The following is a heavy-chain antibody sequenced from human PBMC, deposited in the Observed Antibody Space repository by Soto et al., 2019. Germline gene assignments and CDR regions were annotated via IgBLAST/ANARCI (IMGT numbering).Heavy chain of an antibody. Sequence: PSETLSLTCIISGDSISSNIYYWGWLRQPPGEGLEWIGSIQKSGSTHYNQSLKKRINISVGTSKKQFSLSLNSVTAADTAVYYCARQTDCTVVTHCHFDYWGQGTRVTVSS. CDR1: GDSISSNIYY. J-gene: IGHJ4*02. D-gene: IGHD2-21*02. CDR2: IQKSGST. V-gene: IGHV4-39*01. CDR3: ARQTDCTVVTHCHFDY.